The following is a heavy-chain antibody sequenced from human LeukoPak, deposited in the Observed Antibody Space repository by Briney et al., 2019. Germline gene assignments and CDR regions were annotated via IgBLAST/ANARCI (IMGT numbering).Heavy chain of an antibody. CDR3: ARGNSVFGEYYYYYMDV. CDR1: GFTVSSNY. CDR2: IYSGGST. J-gene: IGHJ6*03. V-gene: IGHV3-53*01. Sequence: GGSLRLSCAASGFTVSSNYMSWVRPAPGKGLEWVSVIYSGGSTYYADSVKGRFTISRDNSKNTLYLQMNSLRAEDTAVYYCARGNSVFGEYYYYYMDVWGKGTTVTVSS. D-gene: IGHD3-16*01.